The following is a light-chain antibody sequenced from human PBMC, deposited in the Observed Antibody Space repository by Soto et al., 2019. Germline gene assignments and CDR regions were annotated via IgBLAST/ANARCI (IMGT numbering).Light chain of an antibody. J-gene: IGKJ2*01. Sequence: DIQMTQSPSSLSASVGDRVAITCQASQDISSFLNWYQHKPGRAPKLLIYDASSLVTGFPSRFSGSGSGTDFNLTISSLQPEDIATYSCQQYDDVPYSFGQGTKLDIK. CDR2: DAS. CDR1: QDISSF. V-gene: IGKV1-33*01. CDR3: QQYDDVPYS.